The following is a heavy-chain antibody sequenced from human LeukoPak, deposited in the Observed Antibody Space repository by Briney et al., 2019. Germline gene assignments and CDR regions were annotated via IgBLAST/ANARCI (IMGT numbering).Heavy chain of an antibody. D-gene: IGHD2-2*01. V-gene: IGHV4-30-4*08. CDR3: ARLNHCSTTSCYWVDP. Sequence: PSETLSLTCNVSGGSISSGDYYWSWIRQPPGKGLEWIGYIFYSGNTYHNPSLKSRVTISVDTSKSQFSLKLRSVTAADTAVYYCARLNHCSTTSCYWVDPWGQGTLVTVSS. CDR2: IFYSGNT. J-gene: IGHJ5*02. CDR1: GGSISSGDYY.